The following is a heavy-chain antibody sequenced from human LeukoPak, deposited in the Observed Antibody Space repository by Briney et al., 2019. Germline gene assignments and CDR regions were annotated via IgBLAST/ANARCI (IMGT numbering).Heavy chain of an antibody. J-gene: IGHJ4*02. CDR2: ISSRSTYI. V-gene: IGHV3-21*01. Sequence: GGSLRLSCAASGFTFSDYRMNWVRQAPGKGLEWVSSISSRSTYIYYANSVKGRFTISRDNAKNSLTLQMNSLRAEDTAVYYCARDEPDAKLDYWGQGTLVTVSS. CDR1: GFTFSDYR. CDR3: ARDEPDAKLDY. D-gene: IGHD5-24*01.